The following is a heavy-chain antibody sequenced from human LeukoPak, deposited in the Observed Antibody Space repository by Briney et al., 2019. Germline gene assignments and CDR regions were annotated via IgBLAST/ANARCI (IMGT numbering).Heavy chain of an antibody. V-gene: IGHV1-18*01. CDR3: ARGRWWFDP. CDR1: GYTFTSYG. J-gene: IGHJ5*02. CDR2: ISAYNGNT. Sequence: ASVKVSCKASGYTFTSYGISWVRQAPGQGLEWMGWISAYNGNTNYAQKLQGRVTMTRNTSISTAYMELSSLRSEDTAVYYCARGRWWFDPWGQGTLVTVSS. D-gene: IGHD5-24*01.